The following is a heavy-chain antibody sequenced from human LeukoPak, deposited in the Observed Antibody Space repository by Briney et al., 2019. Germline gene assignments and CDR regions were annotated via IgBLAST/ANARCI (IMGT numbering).Heavy chain of an antibody. J-gene: IGHJ3*02. V-gene: IGHV3-53*01. CDR1: GFTVSSNY. D-gene: IGHD3-22*01. CDR2: IYSGGST. Sequence: GGSLRLSCAASGFTVSSNYMSWVRQAPGKGLEWVSVIYSGGSTYYADSVKGRFTISRDNSKNTLYLQVNSLRAEDTAVYYCATRYYYDSSGYYPIWGQGTMVTVSS. CDR3: ATRYYYDSSGYYPI.